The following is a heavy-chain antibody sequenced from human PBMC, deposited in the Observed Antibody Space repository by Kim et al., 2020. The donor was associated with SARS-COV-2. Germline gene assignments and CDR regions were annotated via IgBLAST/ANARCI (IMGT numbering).Heavy chain of an antibody. J-gene: IGHJ6*02. CDR3: TRDRTITMVRSVRIGMDV. D-gene: IGHD3-10*01. Sequence: KGRFTISRDDSKSIAYLQMNSLKTEDTAVYYCTRDRTITMVRSVRIGMDVWGQGTTVTVSS. V-gene: IGHV3-49*02.